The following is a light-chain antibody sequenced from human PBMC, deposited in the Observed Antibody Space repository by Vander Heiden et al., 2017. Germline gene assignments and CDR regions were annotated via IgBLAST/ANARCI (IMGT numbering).Light chain of an antibody. V-gene: IGLV3-25*03. Sequence: SYALTPPPSVSVSPGQTARIPCSGDAWPKQYAYWYQQKPGHAPVLVIDKDSERPAGIPERFSGSSAGTTVTVTISGVQEEDEADYYCQSADSSGSWVFGGGTKLTVL. J-gene: IGLJ3*02. CDR2: KDS. CDR3: QSADSSGSWV. CDR1: AWPKQY.